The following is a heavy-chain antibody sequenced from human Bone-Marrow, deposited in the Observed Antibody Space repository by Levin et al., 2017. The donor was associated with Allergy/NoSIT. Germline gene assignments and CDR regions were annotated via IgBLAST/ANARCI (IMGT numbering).Heavy chain of an antibody. CDR3: AREPYTRSYYYYGMDV. J-gene: IGHJ6*02. V-gene: IGHV4-4*07. Sequence: PSETLSLTCTVSGGSISSYYWSWIRQPAGKGLEWIGRIYTSGSTNYNPSLKSRVTMSVDTSKNQFSLKLSSVTAADTAVYYCAREPYTRSYYYYGMDVWGQGTTVTVSS. CDR2: IYTSGST. CDR1: GGSISSYY.